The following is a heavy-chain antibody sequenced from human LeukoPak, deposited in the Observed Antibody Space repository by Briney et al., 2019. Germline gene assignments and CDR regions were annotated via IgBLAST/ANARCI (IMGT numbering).Heavy chain of an antibody. D-gene: IGHD2-2*01. CDR1: GFSVSDNY. CDR3: ARDLYCSSASCYAGTYYYYGLDV. J-gene: IGHJ6*02. Sequence: GGSLRLSCAASGFSVSDNYLNWVRQAPGKGLEWVSIIYSGGSTFYADSVRGRFTISRDNAKNSLYLQMDSLRDEDTAVYYCARDLYCSSASCYAGTYYYYGLDVWGQGTTVTVSS. V-gene: IGHV3-53*01. CDR2: IYSGGST.